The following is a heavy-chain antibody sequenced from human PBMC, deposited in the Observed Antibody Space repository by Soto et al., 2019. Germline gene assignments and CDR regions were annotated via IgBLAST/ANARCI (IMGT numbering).Heavy chain of an antibody. CDR1: GGSISSGGYY. V-gene: IGHV4-31*03. J-gene: IGHJ4*02. Sequence: QVQLQESGPGLVKPSQTLSLTCTVSGGSISSGGYYWSWIRQHPGKGLEWIAYVYYTGTTYYNPSLKSRLSISLAPPKNHFSLNLDSVTAADTAVYYCARDGGNSGFDYWGQGTLVTVSS. CDR3: ARDGGNSGFDY. D-gene: IGHD2-21*02. CDR2: VYYTGTT.